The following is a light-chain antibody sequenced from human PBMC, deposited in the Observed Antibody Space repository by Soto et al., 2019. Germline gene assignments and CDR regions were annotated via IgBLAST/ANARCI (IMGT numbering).Light chain of an antibody. CDR1: SSDVGGYDY. J-gene: IGLJ1*01. V-gene: IGLV2-8*01. CDR2: QVS. CDR3: SSYADNNNFV. Sequence: LTQPPSASGSPGQSVTISCTGTSSDVGGYDYVSWYQQLPGKAPTLILYQVSKRSSGVPDRFSGSKSGSTASLTVSGLQAEDEADYYCSSYADNNNFVFGTGTKVTVL.